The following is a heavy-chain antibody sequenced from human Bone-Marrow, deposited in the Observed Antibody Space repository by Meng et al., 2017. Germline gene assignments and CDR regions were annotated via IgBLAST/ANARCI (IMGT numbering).Heavy chain of an antibody. CDR1: GYTFTSYD. V-gene: IGHV1-8*03. Sequence: ASVKVSCKASGYTFTSYDINWVRQATGQGLEWMGWMNPNSGNTGYAQKFQGRVTITRNTSISTAYMELSSLRSEDTAVYYCAKDGPPQQGAYYLFYFDLWGQGTLVTVSS. CDR2: MNPNSGNT. J-gene: IGHJ4*02. D-gene: IGHD3-22*01. CDR3: AKDGPPQQGAYYLFYFDL.